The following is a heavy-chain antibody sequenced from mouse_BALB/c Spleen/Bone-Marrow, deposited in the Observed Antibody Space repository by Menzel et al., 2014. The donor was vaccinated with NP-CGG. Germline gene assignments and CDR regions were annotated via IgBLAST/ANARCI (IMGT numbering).Heavy chain of an antibody. J-gene: IGHJ3*01. CDR3: APYDYGSSSFAY. V-gene: IGHV14-3*02. D-gene: IGHD1-1*01. CDR1: GFNIKDTY. Sequence: VQLQQSGAELVKPGASVKLSCTASGFNIKDTYMHWVKQRPEQGLEWIGRIDPANGNTKYDPKFQGKATITADTSSNTAYLQLSSLTSEDTAVYYCAPYDYGSSSFAYWGQGTLVTVSA. CDR2: IDPANGNT.